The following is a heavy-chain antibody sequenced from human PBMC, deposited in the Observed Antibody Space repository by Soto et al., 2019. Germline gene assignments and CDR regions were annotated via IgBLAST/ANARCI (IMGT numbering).Heavy chain of an antibody. CDR2: INHSGST. CDR1: GGSFSGYY. J-gene: IGHJ6*02. D-gene: IGHD6-6*01. CDR3: ARLIGQLVPVWGHGMDV. V-gene: IGHV4-34*01. Sequence: SETLSLTCAVYGGSFSGYYWSWIRQPPEKGLEWIGEINHSGSTNYNPSLKSRVTISVDTSKNQFSLKLSSVTAADTAVYYCARLIGQLVPVWGHGMDVWGQGTTVTVFS.